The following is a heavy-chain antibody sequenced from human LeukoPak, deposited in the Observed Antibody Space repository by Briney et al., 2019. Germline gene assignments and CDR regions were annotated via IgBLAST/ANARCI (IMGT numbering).Heavy chain of an antibody. V-gene: IGHV3-30*02. J-gene: IGHJ4*02. CDR2: IRYDGSNK. CDR1: GFTFSSYG. Sequence: QPGGSLRLSCAASGFTFSSYGMHWVRQAPGKGLEWVAFIRYDGSNKYYADSVKGRFTISRDNSKNTLYLQMNSLRAEDTAVFYCAKGSCSSTSCYRVDSWGQGTLVTVSS. D-gene: IGHD2-2*02. CDR3: AKGSCSSTSCYRVDS.